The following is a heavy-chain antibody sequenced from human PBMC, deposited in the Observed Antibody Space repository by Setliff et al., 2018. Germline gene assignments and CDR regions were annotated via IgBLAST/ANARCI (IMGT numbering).Heavy chain of an antibody. J-gene: IGHJ4*02. V-gene: IGHV3-11*01. CDR3: ARQPGSQTTFFDY. CDR2: ISSSGSTI. Sequence: GSLRLSCAASGFTFSDYYMSWIRQAPGKGLEWVSYISSSGSTIYYADSVKGRFTISRDNAKNSLYLQMNSLRADDTAVYYCARQPGSQTTFFDYWGQGTLVTVSS. D-gene: IGHD4-4*01. CDR1: GFTFSDYY.